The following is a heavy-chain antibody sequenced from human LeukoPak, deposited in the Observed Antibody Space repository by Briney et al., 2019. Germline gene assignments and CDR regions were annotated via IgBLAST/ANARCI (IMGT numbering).Heavy chain of an antibody. CDR1: GFTFSSYA. Sequence: GGSLRLSCAASGFTFSSYAMSWVRQAPGKGLEWVSIIYSDDSTYYADSVKGRFTISRDISKNTLYLQMGSLRAEDTAVYYCARALPASSHTSFDYWGQGTLVTVSS. CDR3: ARALPASSHTSFDY. D-gene: IGHD2-2*01. V-gene: IGHV3-66*01. CDR2: IYSDDST. J-gene: IGHJ4*02.